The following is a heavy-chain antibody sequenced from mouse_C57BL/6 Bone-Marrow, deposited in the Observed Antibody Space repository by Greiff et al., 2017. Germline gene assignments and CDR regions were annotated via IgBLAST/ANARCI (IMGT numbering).Heavy chain of an antibody. V-gene: IGHV5-9*01. CDR3: ASQAWLAY. J-gene: IGHJ3*01. CDR2: ISGGGGNT. CDR1: GFTFSSYT. Sequence: EVMLVESGGGLVKPGGSLKLSCAASGFTFSSYTMSWVRQTPEKRLEWVATISGGGGNTYYPDSVKGRFTISRDNAKNTLYLQMSSLRAEDTALYYCASQAWLAYWGQGTLVSVAA.